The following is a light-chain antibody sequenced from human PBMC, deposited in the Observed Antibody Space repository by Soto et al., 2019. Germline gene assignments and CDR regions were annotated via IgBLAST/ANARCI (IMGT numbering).Light chain of an antibody. CDR3: QQYGSSPRT. J-gene: IGKJ1*01. CDR2: GAS. V-gene: IGKV3-20*01. Sequence: EIVLTQSPGTLSLSPGERATLSCSSIQIVSSSYLAWYQQKPGQAPRLLIYGASSRATGIPDRFSGSGSGTDFTLTISRLEPEDFAVYYCQQYGSSPRTFGQGTKVDI. CDR1: QIVSSSY.